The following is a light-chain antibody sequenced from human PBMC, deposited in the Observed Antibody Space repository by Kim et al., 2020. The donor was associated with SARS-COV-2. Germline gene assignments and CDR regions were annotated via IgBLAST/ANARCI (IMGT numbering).Light chain of an antibody. CDR1: ISNIGAGYD. CDR3: QSYDSSLSGYV. CDR2: SNG. J-gene: IGLJ1*01. V-gene: IGLV1-40*01. Sequence: QTVTVSCIGSISNIGAGYDVHWYQHLPTTAPKLLIYSNGNRPSGVPDRFSGSKSGTSASLAITGLQAEDEADYYCQSYDSSLSGYVFGSGTKVTVL.